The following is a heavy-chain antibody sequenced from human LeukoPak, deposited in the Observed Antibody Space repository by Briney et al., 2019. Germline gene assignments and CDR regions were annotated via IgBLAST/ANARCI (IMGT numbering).Heavy chain of an antibody. D-gene: IGHD5-18*01. J-gene: IGHJ4*02. CDR3: ARTDGYPYYFGY. CDR1: GFTFSDYY. Sequence: GGSLRLSCAASGFTFSDYYMSWIRQAPGKGLEWVSYISSSSSYTNYADSVKGRFTISRDNAKNPLYLQMNSLRAEDTAVYYCARTDGYPYYFGYWGQGTLVTVSS. CDR2: ISSSSSYT. V-gene: IGHV3-11*03.